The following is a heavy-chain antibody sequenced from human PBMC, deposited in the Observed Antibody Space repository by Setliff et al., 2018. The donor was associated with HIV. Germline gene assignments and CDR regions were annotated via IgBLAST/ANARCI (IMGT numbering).Heavy chain of an antibody. CDR1: GDSISSGGHY. CDR2: IHYSGST. V-gene: IGHV4-30-4*08. CDR3: ASRDTSRYFDDY. Sequence: SETLSLTCSVSGDSISSGGHYWSWIRQSPGKGRECIGYIHYSGSTYFNPSLKSRVSISTDTSKNQFSLKLTSVTAADTAVYYCASRDTSRYFDDYWGQGTLVTVSS. D-gene: IGHD3-22*01. J-gene: IGHJ4*02.